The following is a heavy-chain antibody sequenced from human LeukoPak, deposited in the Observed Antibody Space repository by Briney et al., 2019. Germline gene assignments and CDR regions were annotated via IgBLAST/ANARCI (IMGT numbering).Heavy chain of an antibody. CDR3: AKDQQQLVPYYYYYYGMDV. CDR2: ISGSGGST. Sequence: GGSLRLSCAASGFTFSSYAMSWVRQAPGKGLEWVSAISGSGGSTYYADSVKGRFTISRDNSKNTLYLQMNSLRAEGTAVYYCAKDQQQLVPYYYYYYGMDVWGQGTTVTVSS. CDR1: GFTFSSYA. D-gene: IGHD6-13*01. V-gene: IGHV3-23*01. J-gene: IGHJ6*02.